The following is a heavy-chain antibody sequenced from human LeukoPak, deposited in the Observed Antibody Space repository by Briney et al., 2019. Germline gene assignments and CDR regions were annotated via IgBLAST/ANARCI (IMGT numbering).Heavy chain of an antibody. J-gene: IGHJ3*01. CDR3: AKPKLLHAFDF. D-gene: IGHD2-21*02. V-gene: IGHV3-23*01. Sequence: TGGSLRLSCAASGFTFSSQAMTWVRQSPGKGLEWVSAINGDGGNTYYAGSVKGRFTISRDNSKNTLYLQMNSLRVDDTAVYYCAKPKLLHAFDFWGQGTMVSVSS. CDR1: GFTFSSQA. CDR2: INGDGGNT.